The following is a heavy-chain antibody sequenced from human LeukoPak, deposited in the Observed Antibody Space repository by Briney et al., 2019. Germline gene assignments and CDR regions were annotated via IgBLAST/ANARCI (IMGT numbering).Heavy chain of an antibody. J-gene: IGHJ6*03. V-gene: IGHV4-34*01. CDR3: ARARSGWYYYYMDV. CDR2: INHSGST. CDR1: GGSFSGYY. Sequence: SETLSLTCAVYGGSFSGYYWSWIRQPPGKGLEWIGEINHSGSTNYNPSLKSRVTISVDTSKNQFSLKLSSVTAADTAVYYCARARSGWYYYYMDVWGKGTTVTVSS. D-gene: IGHD2-15*01.